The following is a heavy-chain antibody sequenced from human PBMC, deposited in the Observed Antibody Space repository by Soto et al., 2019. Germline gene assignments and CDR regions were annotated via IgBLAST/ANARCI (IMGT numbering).Heavy chain of an antibody. CDR2: TYYTGST. Sequence: QLQLQESGPGLVKPSETMSLTCTVSGGSISSTRYYWGWIRQPPGKGLEWIGTTYYTGSTYYNPSLKSRVTISVDMSKNQFSLKVRSVTAADTAVYYWVSGPGTTADYWGQGTLVTVSS. V-gene: IGHV4-39*01. CDR1: GGSISSTRYY. J-gene: IGHJ4*02. D-gene: IGHD1-1*01. CDR3: VSGPGTTADY.